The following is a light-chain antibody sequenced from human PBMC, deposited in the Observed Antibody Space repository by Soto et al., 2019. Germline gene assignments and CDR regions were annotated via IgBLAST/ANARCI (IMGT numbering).Light chain of an antibody. CDR2: GAS. CDR1: QSVSTN. CDR3: QQYNNWWT. Sequence: IVMTQSAATLSVAPGERVTFSCRASQSVSTNLAWYQQRPGQAPRLLIYGASTRATGIPARFSGSGSGTEFTLTISSLQSEDFAVYYCQQYNNWWTFGQGTKVDIK. V-gene: IGKV3-15*01. J-gene: IGKJ1*01.